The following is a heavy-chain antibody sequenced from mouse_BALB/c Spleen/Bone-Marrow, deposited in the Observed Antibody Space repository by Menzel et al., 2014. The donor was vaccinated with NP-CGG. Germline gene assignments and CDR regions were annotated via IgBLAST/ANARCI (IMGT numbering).Heavy chain of an antibody. J-gene: IGHJ2*01. D-gene: IGHD2-1*01. Sequence: QVQLQQSGAELVMPGASVKMSCKASGYTFTDYWMHWVKQRPGQGLEWIGAIDTSDSYTSYNQKFKGKATLTVDESSSTAYMQLSGLTSEDSAVYYCAFYYGNYGDYWGQGTTLTVSS. CDR2: IDTSDSYT. V-gene: IGHV1-69*01. CDR1: GYTFTDYW. CDR3: AFYYGNYGDY.